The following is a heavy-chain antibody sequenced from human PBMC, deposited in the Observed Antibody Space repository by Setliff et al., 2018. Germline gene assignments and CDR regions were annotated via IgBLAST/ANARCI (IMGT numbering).Heavy chain of an antibody. V-gene: IGHV1-3*01. CDR2: INPGNGNT. CDR1: GYTFTDYA. Sequence: ASVKVSCKASGYTFTDYAMHWVCQAPGQRLEWMGWINPGNGNTKYSQKFQGRVTITRDTSASTAYMELSSLRSEDTAVYYCARDKGYDSSGYYFYYYYYMDVWGKGTTVTVSS. D-gene: IGHD3-22*01. J-gene: IGHJ6*03. CDR3: ARDKGYDSSGYYFYYYYYMDV.